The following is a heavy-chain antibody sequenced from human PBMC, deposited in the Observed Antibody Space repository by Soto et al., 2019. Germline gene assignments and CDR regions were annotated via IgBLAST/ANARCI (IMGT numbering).Heavy chain of an antibody. CDR2: INPNSGGT. V-gene: IGHV1-2*02. D-gene: IGHD4-4*01. CDR3: ARSGGSYSNYHCFDP. J-gene: IGHJ5*02. Sequence: GSSVKVSCKASGYTFTGYYIHWVRQAPGQGLEWMGWINPNSGGTNYAQKFQGRVTMTMDTSISTDYMELSRLRSDDTAVYYCARSGGSYSNYHCFDPCGPGTLLTVAS. CDR1: GYTFTGYY.